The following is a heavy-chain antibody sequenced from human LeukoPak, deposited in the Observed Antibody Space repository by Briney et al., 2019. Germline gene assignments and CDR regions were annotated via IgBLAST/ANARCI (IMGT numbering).Heavy chain of an antibody. CDR3: ARDPEYYYGSGSYYMDV. D-gene: IGHD3-10*01. J-gene: IGHJ6*03. CDR2: ISGSGGST. V-gene: IGHV3-23*01. Sequence: GGSLRLSCAASGFTFSSYAMSWVRQAPGKGLEWVSAISGSGGSTYYADSVKGRFTISRDNAKNTLYLQMNSLRAEDTAVYYCARDPEYYYGSGSYYMDVWGKGTTVTISS. CDR1: GFTFSSYA.